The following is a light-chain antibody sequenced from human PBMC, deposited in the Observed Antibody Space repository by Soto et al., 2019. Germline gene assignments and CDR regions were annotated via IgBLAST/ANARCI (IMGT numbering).Light chain of an antibody. CDR3: QQRSNWPPIT. CDR2: DAS. Sequence: EIVLTQSPATLSLSPGERATLSCRASQSVSSYLAWYQQKPGQAPRLLIYDASNRATGIPARFSGSGSGTEFTLTISSLEPEDFPVYYCQQRSNWPPITFGQGTRLEIK. J-gene: IGKJ5*01. CDR1: QSVSSY. V-gene: IGKV3-11*01.